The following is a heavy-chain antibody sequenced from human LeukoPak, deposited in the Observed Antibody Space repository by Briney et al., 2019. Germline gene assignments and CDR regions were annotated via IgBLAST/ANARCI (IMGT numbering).Heavy chain of an antibody. V-gene: IGHV4-61*02. J-gene: IGHJ6*02. CDR2: IYTSGST. D-gene: IGHD3-22*01. CDR1: GGSISSGSYY. Sequence: SQTLSLTCTVSGGSISSGSYYWSWIRQPAGKGLERIGRIYTSGSTNYNPSLKSRVTISVDTSKNQFSLKLSSVTAADTAVYYCARGYHRDSSGYYRNYYYGMDVWGQETTVTVSS. CDR3: ARGYHRDSSGYYRNYYYGMDV.